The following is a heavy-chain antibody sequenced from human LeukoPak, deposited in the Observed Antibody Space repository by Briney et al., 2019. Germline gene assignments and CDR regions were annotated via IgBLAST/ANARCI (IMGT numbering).Heavy chain of an antibody. CDR3: ASARWLQSNWHFDL. D-gene: IGHD5-24*01. J-gene: IGHJ2*01. V-gene: IGHV4-30-2*02. Sequence: SETLSLTCTVSGGSISSGDYYWSWIRQPPGKGLEWIGYIYHSGSTYYNPSLKSRVTISVDRSKNQFSLKVNSVTAADTAVYYCASARWLQSNWHFDLWGRGTVVAVPS. CDR2: IYHSGST. CDR1: GGSISSGDYY.